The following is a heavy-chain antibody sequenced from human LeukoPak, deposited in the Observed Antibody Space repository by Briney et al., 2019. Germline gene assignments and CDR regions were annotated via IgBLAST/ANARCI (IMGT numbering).Heavy chain of an antibody. Sequence: GASVKVSCKASGYTFISYGISWVRQAPGQGLEWMGWSSAYNGNTHSVQKHQGRVTMTTDTSTSTAYMELRSLRSDDTAVYYYTRVVWLRGFDYIGQGTLVTVSP. CDR1: GYTFISYG. CDR3: TRVVWLRGFDY. D-gene: IGHD5-12*01. CDR2: SSAYNGNT. J-gene: IGHJ4*02. V-gene: IGHV1-18*01.